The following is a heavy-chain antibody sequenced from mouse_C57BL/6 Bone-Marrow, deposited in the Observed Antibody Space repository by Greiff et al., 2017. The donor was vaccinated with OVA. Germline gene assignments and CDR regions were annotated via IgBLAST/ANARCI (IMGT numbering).Heavy chain of an antibody. CDR1: GFTFSDYY. CDR3: ARLGRKVPYFDY. V-gene: IGHV5-16*01. D-gene: IGHD4-1*01. J-gene: IGHJ2*01. CDR2: INYDGSST. Sequence: EVMLVESEGGLVQPGSSMKLSCTASGFTFSDYYMAWVRQVPEKGLEWVANINYDGSSTYYLDSLKSRFIISRDNAKNILYLQMSSLKSEDTATYYCARLGRKVPYFDYWGQGTTRTVSS.